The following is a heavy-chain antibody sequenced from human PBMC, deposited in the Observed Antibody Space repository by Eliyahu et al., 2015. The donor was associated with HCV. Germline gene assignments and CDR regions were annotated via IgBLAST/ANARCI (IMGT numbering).Heavy chain of an antibody. CDR2: IRSKAYGGTT. Sequence: GDYAMSWVRQAPGKGLEWVGFIRSKAYGGTTEYAASVKGRFTISRDDSKSIAYLQMNSLKTEDTAVYYCTRREQQRVSAAFDIWGQGTMVTVSS. V-gene: IGHV3-49*04. D-gene: IGHD6-13*01. J-gene: IGHJ3*02. CDR3: TRREQQRVSAAFDI. CDR1: GDYA.